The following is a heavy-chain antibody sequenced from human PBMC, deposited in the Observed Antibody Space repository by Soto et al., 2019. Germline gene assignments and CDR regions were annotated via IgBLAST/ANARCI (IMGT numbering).Heavy chain of an antibody. CDR2: ISAYNGNT. D-gene: IGHD3-22*01. J-gene: IGHJ4*02. Sequence: EASVKVSFKASGYTFTSYGISWVRQAPGQGLEWMGWISAYNGNTNYAQKLQGRVTMTTDTSTSTAYMELRSLRSDDTAVYYCARGSRMIARPLGDYWGQGTLVTVSS. CDR1: GYTFTSYG. V-gene: IGHV1-18*04. CDR3: ARGSRMIARPLGDY.